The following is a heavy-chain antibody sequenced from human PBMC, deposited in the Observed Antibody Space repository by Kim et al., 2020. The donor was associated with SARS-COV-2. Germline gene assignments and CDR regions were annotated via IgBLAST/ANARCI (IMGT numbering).Heavy chain of an antibody. CDR3: AKVSGSPYYDSSGYYLDY. V-gene: IGHV3-33*06. CDR2: IWYDGSNK. Sequence: GGSLRLSCAASGFTFSSYGMHWVRQAPGKGLEWVAVIWYDGSNKYYADSVKGRFTISRDNSKNTLYLQMNSLRAEDTAVYYCAKVSGSPYYDSSGYYLDYWGQGTLVTVSS. J-gene: IGHJ4*02. D-gene: IGHD3-22*01. CDR1: GFTFSSYG.